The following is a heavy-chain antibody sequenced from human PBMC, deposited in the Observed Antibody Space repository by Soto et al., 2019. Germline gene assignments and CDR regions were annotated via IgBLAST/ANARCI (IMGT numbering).Heavy chain of an antibody. D-gene: IGHD3-10*01. Sequence: SETLSLTCTVYGGSFSGYYWRWIRQHPGKGLEWIGEINHSGRTNYNPSLKSRVTISVDTSKNQFSLKLSSVTAADTAVYYCANRGSSRYYYCYGMDVWGQGTTVTVSS. CDR3: ANRGSSRYYYCYGMDV. CDR2: INHSGRT. V-gene: IGHV4-34*01. CDR1: GGSFSGYY. J-gene: IGHJ6*02.